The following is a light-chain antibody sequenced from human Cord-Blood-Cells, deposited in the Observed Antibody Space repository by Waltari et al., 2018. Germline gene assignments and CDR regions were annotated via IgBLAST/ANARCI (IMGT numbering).Light chain of an antibody. Sequence: AIKLTQSQSSLSASVGDRVTITCRASQGISSALAWYQQKPGKAPKLLIYDASSLESGVPSRFSGSGSGTDFTLTISSLQPEDFATYYCQQFNNYPITFGQGTRLEIK. V-gene: IGKV1D-13*01. J-gene: IGKJ5*01. CDR1: QGISSA. CDR3: QQFNNYPIT. CDR2: DAS.